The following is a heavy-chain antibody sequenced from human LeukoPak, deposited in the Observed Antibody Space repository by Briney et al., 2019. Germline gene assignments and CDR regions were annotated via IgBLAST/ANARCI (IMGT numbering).Heavy chain of an antibody. V-gene: IGHV3-30*18. CDR2: ISYDGSNK. CDR1: GFTFSSYA. D-gene: IGHD5/OR15-5a*01. CDR3: AKSTPLDGDY. J-gene: IGHJ4*02. Sequence: GGSLRLSCAASGFTFSSYAMHWVRQAPGKGLEWVAVISYDGSNKYYADSVKGRFTISRDNSKNTLYLQMNSLRAEDTAVYYCAKSTPLDGDYWGQGTLVTVSS.